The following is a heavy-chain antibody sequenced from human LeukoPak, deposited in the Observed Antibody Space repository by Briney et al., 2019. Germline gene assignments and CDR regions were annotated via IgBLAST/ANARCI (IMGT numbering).Heavy chain of an antibody. CDR1: GFTFSSYS. CDR2: ISSSSSTI. CDR3: ARGGGGIVATTSTLDY. V-gene: IGHV3-48*01. J-gene: IGHJ4*02. Sequence: GGSLRLSCAASGFTFSSYSMNWVRQAPGKGLEWVSYISSSSSTIYYADSVKGRFTISRDNAKNSLYLQMNSLRAEDTAVYYCARGGGGIVATTSTLDYWGQGTLVTVSS. D-gene: IGHD5-12*01.